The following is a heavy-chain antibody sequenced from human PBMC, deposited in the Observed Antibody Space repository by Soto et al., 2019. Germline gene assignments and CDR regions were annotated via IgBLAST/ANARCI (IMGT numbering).Heavy chain of an antibody. CDR1: GGTFSSYA. CDR3: ARERDIVVVTAMRGSIGGMDV. V-gene: IGHV1-69*13. D-gene: IGHD2-21*02. J-gene: IGHJ6*02. CDR2: IIPIFGTA. Sequence: GASVKVSCKASGGTFSSYAISWVRQAPGQGLEWMGGIIPIFGTANYAQKFQGRVTITADESTSTAYMELSSLRSEDTAVYYCARERDIVVVTAMRGSIGGMDVWGQGTTVTVSS.